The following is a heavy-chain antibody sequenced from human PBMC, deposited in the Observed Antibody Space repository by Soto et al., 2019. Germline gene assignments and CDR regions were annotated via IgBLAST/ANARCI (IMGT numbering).Heavy chain of an antibody. J-gene: IGHJ3*02. CDR3: ARDKYYDSRREAGAFDI. CDR2: IKQDGSEK. V-gene: IGHV3-7*01. Sequence: WVRQSPGKGLEWVANIKQDGSEKYYVDSVKGRFTISRDNAKNSLYLQMNSLRAEDTAVYYCARDKYYDSRREAGAFDIWGQGTMVTVSS. D-gene: IGHD3-22*01.